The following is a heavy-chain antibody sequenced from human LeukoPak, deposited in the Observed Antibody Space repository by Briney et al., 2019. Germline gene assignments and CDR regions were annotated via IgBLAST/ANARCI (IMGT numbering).Heavy chain of an antibody. CDR2: IYPGDSDT. CDR1: VFSFTNYW. Sequence: GESLKISCKASVFSFTNYWIAWVRQTPGQGLEWMGSIYPGDSDTRYNPSFQGQVTISADKSIKTAYLQWSSLKASDTAMYYCARRGYYDILTGYTYYGMDVWGQGTTVTVSS. CDR3: ARRGYYDILTGYTYYGMDV. D-gene: IGHD3-9*01. V-gene: IGHV5-51*01. J-gene: IGHJ6*02.